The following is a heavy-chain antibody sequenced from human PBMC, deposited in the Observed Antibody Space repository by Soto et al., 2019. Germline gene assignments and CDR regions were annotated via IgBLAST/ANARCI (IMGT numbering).Heavy chain of an antibody. CDR1: GYTFTGYY. CDR2: INPNSGGT. CDR3: ARTYYDYVWGSPLFDY. V-gene: IGHV1-2*02. Sequence: ASVKVSCKASGYTFTGYYMHWVRQAPGQGLEWMGWINPNSGGTNYAQKFQGRVTMTRDTSISTAYMELSRLRSDDTAVYYCARTYYDYVWGSPLFDYWGQGTLVTVSS. D-gene: IGHD3-16*01. J-gene: IGHJ4*02.